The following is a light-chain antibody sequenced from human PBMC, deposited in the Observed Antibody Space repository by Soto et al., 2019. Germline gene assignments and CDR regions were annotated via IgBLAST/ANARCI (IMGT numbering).Light chain of an antibody. Sequence: IVMTQSQTTLSVSPGERATLSCRASQSVSSNLAWYQHKPGQAPRLLIYGASARATGIPARFSGSGSGTEFTLTISSLQSEDFAVYYCQQYNNWPPWTFGQGTKVEIK. CDR3: QQYNNWPPWT. CDR1: QSVSSN. J-gene: IGKJ1*01. V-gene: IGKV3-15*01. CDR2: GAS.